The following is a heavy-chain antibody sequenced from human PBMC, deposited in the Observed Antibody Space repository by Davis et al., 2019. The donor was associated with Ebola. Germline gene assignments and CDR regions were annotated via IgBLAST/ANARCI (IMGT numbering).Heavy chain of an antibody. J-gene: IGHJ4*02. CDR2: FSGGGTTI. CDR1: GFTFSDYY. Sequence: GESLKISCAVSGFTFSDYYMTWIRQAPGKGLEWVSYFSGGGTTIYYADSLKGRFTISRDTAKNSLYLLMNSLRAEDTAVYYCARGWLRFGRDQCYFDIWGQGTLVTVSS. CDR3: ARGWLRFGRDQCYFDI. D-gene: IGHD5-12*01. V-gene: IGHV3-11*01.